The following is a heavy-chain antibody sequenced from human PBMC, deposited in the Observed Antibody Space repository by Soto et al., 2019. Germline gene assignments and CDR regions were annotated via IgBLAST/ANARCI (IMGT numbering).Heavy chain of an antibody. CDR2: IKSKTDGGTT. CDR3: TTDSGVLADMVYAPRGWWTGNNWFDP. D-gene: IGHD2-8*01. V-gene: IGHV3-15*01. CDR1: GFTFSNAW. J-gene: IGHJ5*02. Sequence: EVQLVESGGGLVKPGGSLRLSCAASGFTFSNAWMSWVRQAPGKGLEWVGRIKSKTDGGTTDYAAPVKGRFTISRDDSKNTLYLQMNSLKTEDTAVYYCTTDSGVLADMVYAPRGWWTGNNWFDPWGQGTLVTVSS.